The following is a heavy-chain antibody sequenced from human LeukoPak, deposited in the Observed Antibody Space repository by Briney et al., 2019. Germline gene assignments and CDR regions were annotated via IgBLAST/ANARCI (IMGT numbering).Heavy chain of an antibody. V-gene: IGHV3-66*02. Sequence: GGSLRLSCAASGFTVSSNYLSWVRQAPGKGLEWVSVIYSGGSTYYADSVKGRFTISRDNSKNTLYLQMNSLRAEDTAVYYCAREVYYYDSSGYYGVDYWGQGTLVTVSS. D-gene: IGHD3-22*01. CDR2: IYSGGST. CDR1: GFTVSSNY. CDR3: AREVYYYDSSGYYGVDY. J-gene: IGHJ4*02.